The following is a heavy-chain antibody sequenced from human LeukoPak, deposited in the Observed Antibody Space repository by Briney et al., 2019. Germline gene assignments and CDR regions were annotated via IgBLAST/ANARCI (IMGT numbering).Heavy chain of an antibody. V-gene: IGHV4-39*07. CDR2: IYYSGST. CDR1: GGSISSSSYY. D-gene: IGHD1-7*01. CDR3: AREELLPKRTNAFDI. J-gene: IGHJ3*02. Sequence: SETLSLTCTVSGGSISSSSYYWGWIRQPPGKGLEWIGSIYYSGSTYYNPSLKSRVTISVDTSKNQFSLKLSSVTAADTAVYYCAREELLPKRTNAFDIWGQGTMVTVSS.